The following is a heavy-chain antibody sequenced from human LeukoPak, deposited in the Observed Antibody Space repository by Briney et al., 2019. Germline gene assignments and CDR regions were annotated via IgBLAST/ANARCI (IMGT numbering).Heavy chain of an antibody. V-gene: IGHV3-53*04. CDR3: ARVWRITMVRGFINERHNWFDP. Sequence: GGSLRLSCAASGFTVSSNYMSWVRQAPGKGLEWVSVIYSGGSTYYADSVKGRFTISRHNSKNTLYLQMNSLRAEDTAVYYCARVWRITMVRGFINERHNWFDPWGQGTLVTVSS. J-gene: IGHJ5*02. CDR2: IYSGGST. CDR1: GFTVSSNY. D-gene: IGHD3-10*01.